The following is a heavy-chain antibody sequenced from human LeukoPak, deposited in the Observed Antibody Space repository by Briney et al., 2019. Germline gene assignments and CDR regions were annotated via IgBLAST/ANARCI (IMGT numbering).Heavy chain of an antibody. Sequence: GASVKVSCKASGYTFTSYYMHWVRQAPGQGPEWMGIINPSGGSTSYAQKFQGRVTMTRDTSTSTVYMELSSLRSEDTAVYYCARDNYYDSSGYYYSYYFDYWGQGTLVTVSS. CDR2: INPSGGST. J-gene: IGHJ4*02. CDR3: ARDNYYDSSGYYYSYYFDY. D-gene: IGHD3-22*01. CDR1: GYTFTSYY. V-gene: IGHV1-46*01.